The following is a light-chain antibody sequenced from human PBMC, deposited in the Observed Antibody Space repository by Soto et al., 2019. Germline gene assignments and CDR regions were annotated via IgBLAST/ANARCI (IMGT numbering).Light chain of an antibody. CDR2: GNS. CDR1: SSNIGAGYD. Sequence: QSVLTQPPSVSGAPGQRVTISCTGSSSNIGAGYDVHWYQQLPGTAPKLLIYGNSNRPSGVPDRCSGSKSGTSASLAITGLQAEYEADYYCTSYTSSDTYVFGTGTKLTVL. V-gene: IGLV1-40*01. J-gene: IGLJ1*01. CDR3: TSYTSSDTYV.